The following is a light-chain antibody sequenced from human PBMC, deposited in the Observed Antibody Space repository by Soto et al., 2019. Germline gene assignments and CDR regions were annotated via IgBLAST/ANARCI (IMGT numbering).Light chain of an antibody. Sequence: EIVLTQSPGTLSLSPGERATLSCRASQSVSSSYLAWYKQKPGQAPRLLIYGASSRATGIPDRFTGRGSGTDFTLTISRLEPEDFAVDYCQQYGRSPLTFGGGTKVEIK. CDR2: GAS. V-gene: IGKV3-20*01. CDR1: QSVSSSY. J-gene: IGKJ4*01. CDR3: QQYGRSPLT.